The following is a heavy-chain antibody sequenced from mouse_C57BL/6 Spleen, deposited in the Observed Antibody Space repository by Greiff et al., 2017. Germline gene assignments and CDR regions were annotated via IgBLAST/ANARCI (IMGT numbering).Heavy chain of an antibody. CDR2: IFPGSGRT. J-gene: IGHJ4*01. CDR1: GYTFTGYW. D-gene: IGHD1-1*01. CDR3: ACPYYHGSPYALEY. V-gene: IGHV1-9*01. Sequence: QVHVQQSGAELMKPGASVKLSCKATGYTFTGYWIAWVKQRPGHGLEWIGDIFPGSGRTNYNEKFKGKATVTADTSSNTAYMQLSSLTTEDSAIYYCACPYYHGSPYALEYWGQGPSVT.